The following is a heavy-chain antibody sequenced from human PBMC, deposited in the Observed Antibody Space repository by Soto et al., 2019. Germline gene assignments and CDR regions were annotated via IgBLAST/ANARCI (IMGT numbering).Heavy chain of an antibody. J-gene: IGHJ1*01. CDR1: GFTFSSYA. D-gene: IGHD3-22*01. V-gene: IGHV3-30-3*01. Sequence: QVQLVESGGGVVQPGRSLRLSCAASGFTFSSYAMHWVRQAPGKGLEWVAVISYDGSNKYYVDSVKGRFTISRDNSKNTLYLQMNSLRAEDTAVYYCARGLRSSGYYEYFQHWGQGTLVTVSS. CDR3: ARGLRSSGYYEYFQH. CDR2: ISYDGSNK.